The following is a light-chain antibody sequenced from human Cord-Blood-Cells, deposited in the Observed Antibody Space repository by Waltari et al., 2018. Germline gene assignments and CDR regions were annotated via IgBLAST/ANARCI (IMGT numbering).Light chain of an antibody. Sequence: QSALTQPPSVSGSPGQSVTISCPGTSSDVGSYNRVSWYQQPPGTAPKPMIYEVSNRPSGVPDRFSGSKSGNTASLTISGLQAEDEADYYCSSYTSSSTRVFGGGTKLTVL. CDR1: SSDVGSYNR. CDR2: EVS. CDR3: SSYTSSSTRV. J-gene: IGLJ3*02. V-gene: IGLV2-18*02.